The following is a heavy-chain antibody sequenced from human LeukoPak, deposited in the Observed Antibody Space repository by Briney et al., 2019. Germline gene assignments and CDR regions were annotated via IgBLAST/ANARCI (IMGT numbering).Heavy chain of an antibody. V-gene: IGHV3-48*03. CDR2: IGSSGRTI. Sequence: GGSLRLSCAASGFAFSDYEMNWVRQAPGKGLEWVSNIGSSGRTIFYADFVKGRFTISRDNAKNSLYLQMNSLRVEDTAIYYCASRRDYWGQGTLVTVSS. CDR1: GFAFSDYE. CDR3: ASRRDY. J-gene: IGHJ4*02.